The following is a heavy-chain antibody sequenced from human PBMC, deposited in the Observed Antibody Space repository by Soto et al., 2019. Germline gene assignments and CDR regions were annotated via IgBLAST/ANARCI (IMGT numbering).Heavy chain of an antibody. Sequence: ASVKVSCKASGYTFTSYGISWVRQAPGQGLEWMGWISAYNGNTNYAQKLQGRVTMTTDTSTSTAYMELRSPRSDDTAVYYCARDATLIAAAGGYDPWGQGTLVTVSS. CDR1: GYTFTSYG. CDR2: ISAYNGNT. D-gene: IGHD6-13*01. V-gene: IGHV1-18*01. CDR3: ARDATLIAAAGGYDP. J-gene: IGHJ5*02.